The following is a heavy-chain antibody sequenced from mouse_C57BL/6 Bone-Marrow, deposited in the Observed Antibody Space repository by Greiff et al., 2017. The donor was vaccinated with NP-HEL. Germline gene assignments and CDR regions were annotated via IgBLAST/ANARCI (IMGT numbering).Heavy chain of an antibody. CDR2: ISSGSSTI. J-gene: IGHJ3*01. CDR3: ARSYYSNRAWFAY. V-gene: IGHV5-17*01. CDR1: GFTFSDYG. D-gene: IGHD2-5*01. Sequence: EVKLMESGGGLVKPGGSLKLSCAASGFTFSDYGMHWVRQAPEKGLEWVAYISSGSSTIYYADTVKGRFTISRDNAKNTLFLQMTSLRSEDTAMYYCARSYYSNRAWFAYWGQGTLVTVSA.